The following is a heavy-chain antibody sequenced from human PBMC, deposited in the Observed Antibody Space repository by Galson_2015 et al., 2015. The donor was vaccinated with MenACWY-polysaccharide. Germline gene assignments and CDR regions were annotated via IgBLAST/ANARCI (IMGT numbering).Heavy chain of an antibody. CDR2: ISASGRST. Sequence: SLRLSCAASDFTFSAHGMHWVRQAPGKGLEWVSTISASGRSTFYADSVKGRFTISRDNSKNTLYLQLNSLRAEDTSVYYCAKVHSYAYVNFYYGLDVWGQGTTVTVSS. J-gene: IGHJ6*02. CDR1: DFTFSAHG. V-gene: IGHV3-23*01. CDR3: AKVHSYAYVNFYYGLDV. D-gene: IGHD5-18*01.